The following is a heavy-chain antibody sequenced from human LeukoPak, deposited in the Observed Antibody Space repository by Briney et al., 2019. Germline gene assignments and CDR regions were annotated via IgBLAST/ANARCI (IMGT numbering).Heavy chain of an antibody. V-gene: IGHV3-30*02. J-gene: IGHJ4*02. D-gene: IGHD5-18*01. CDR1: GFTFSNYD. CDR2: IRYDESDH. Sequence: GGSLRLSCAASGFTFSNYDMHWVRQAPGKGLERVASIRYDESDHYYADSVQGRFTISRDNSKNTLYLQMNSLRAEDTAVYYCAKDGRAMGAAFYFDYWGQGTLVTVSS. CDR3: AKDGRAMGAAFYFDY.